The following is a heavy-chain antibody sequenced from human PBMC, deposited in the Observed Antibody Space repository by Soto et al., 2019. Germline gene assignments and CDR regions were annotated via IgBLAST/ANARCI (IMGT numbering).Heavy chain of an antibody. V-gene: IGHV3-21*01. J-gene: IGHJ3*02. CDR3: ARGWRAEDAFDI. CDR1: GFTFSSYS. D-gene: IGHD2-15*01. CDR2: ISSSSSYI. Sequence: EVQLVESGGGLVKPGGSLRLSCAASGFTFSSYSMNWVRQAPGKGLEWVSSISSSSSYIYYADSVKGRITISRDNAKNSLYLQMNSLRAEDTAVYYCARGWRAEDAFDIWGQGTMVTVSS.